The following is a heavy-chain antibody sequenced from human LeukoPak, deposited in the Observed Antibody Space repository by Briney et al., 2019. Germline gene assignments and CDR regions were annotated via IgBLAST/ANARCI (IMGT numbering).Heavy chain of an antibody. CDR3: ASARWDF. CDR2: IYHIGTT. CDR1: GFTVSSNS. Sequence: GSLRLSCTVSGFTVSSNSWSWVRQPPGKGLEWIGEIYHIGTTNYNPSLKSRVSISVDTSRNQFSLTLSSVTAADTAVYYCASARWDFWGQGTLVTVSS. D-gene: IGHD4-23*01. V-gene: IGHV4-4*02. J-gene: IGHJ4*02.